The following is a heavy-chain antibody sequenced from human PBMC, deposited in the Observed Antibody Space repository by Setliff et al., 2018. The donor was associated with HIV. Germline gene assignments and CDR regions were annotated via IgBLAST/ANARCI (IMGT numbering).Heavy chain of an antibody. D-gene: IGHD4-4*01. J-gene: IGHJ5*02. Sequence: GGSLRLSCAGSGFNISRYSMNWVRQAPGKGLEWLSYIRSSSDNIYYADSVRGRSTISRDNAKNSLYLQMNSLRVDDTGVYYCASGEYDYSPWGQGTLVTVSS. CDR2: IRSSSDNI. V-gene: IGHV3-48*04. CDR3: ASGEYDYSP. CDR1: GFNISRYS.